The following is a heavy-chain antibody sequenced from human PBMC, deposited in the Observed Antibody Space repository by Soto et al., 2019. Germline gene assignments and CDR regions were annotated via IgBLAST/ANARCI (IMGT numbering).Heavy chain of an antibody. D-gene: IGHD4-17*01. CDR2: ISGSGGST. V-gene: IGHV3-23*01. Sequence: EVQLLESGGGLVQPGASLRLSCAASGFTFSSYAMSWVRQAPGKGLEWVSAISGSGGSTYYADSVKGRFTISRDNSKNTLYLQMNSLRAEDTAVYYCAKDSLKNVYGDSLDYWGQGTLVTVSS. J-gene: IGHJ4*02. CDR3: AKDSLKNVYGDSLDY. CDR1: GFTFSSYA.